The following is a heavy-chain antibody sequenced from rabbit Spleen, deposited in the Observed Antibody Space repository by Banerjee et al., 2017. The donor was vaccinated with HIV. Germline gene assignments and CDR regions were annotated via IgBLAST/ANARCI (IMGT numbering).Heavy chain of an antibody. CDR3: ARNYVNVFDP. CDR2: IDTGDGDT. Sequence: QQQLVESGGGLVKPGASLTLTCKASGFSFSDGYVICWVRQAPGKGLEWIACIDTGDGDTYYANWAKGRFTISKTSSTTVTLQMTSLTAADTATYFCARNYVNVFDPWGPGTLVTVS. D-gene: IGHD1-1*01. V-gene: IGHV1S45*01. CDR1: GFSFSDGYV. J-gene: IGHJ2*01.